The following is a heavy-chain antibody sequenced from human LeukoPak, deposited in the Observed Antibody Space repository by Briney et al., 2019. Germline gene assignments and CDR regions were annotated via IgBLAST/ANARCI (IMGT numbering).Heavy chain of an antibody. CDR1: GGTFSSYA. CDR2: IIPIFGTA. CDR3: ARDYYGDSGYFDY. J-gene: IGHJ4*02. Sequence: GASVKVSCKASGGTFSSYAISWVRQAPGQGLEWMGEIIPIFGTANYAQKFQGRVTITTDESTSTAYMELSSLRSEDTAVYYCARDYYGDSGYFDYWGQGTLVTVSS. D-gene: IGHD4-17*01. V-gene: IGHV1-69*05.